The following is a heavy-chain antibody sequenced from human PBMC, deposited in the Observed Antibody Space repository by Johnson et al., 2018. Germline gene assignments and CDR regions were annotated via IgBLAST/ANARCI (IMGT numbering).Heavy chain of an antibody. D-gene: IGHD3-22*01. J-gene: IGHJ6*03. CDR2: LNHSGST. CDR3: ARGPHYYDSSGYYYDYYYYYMDV. V-gene: IGHV4-34*01. Sequence: QVQLQQWGAGLLKXSETLSLTCAVYGGSFSGYYWSWIRQPPGKGLEWIGELNHSGSTNYNPSLKSRVTIPVDTSKNQFSRKLSSVTAADTAVYYCARGPHYYDSSGYYYDYYYYYMDVWGKGTTVTVSS. CDR1: GGSFSGYY.